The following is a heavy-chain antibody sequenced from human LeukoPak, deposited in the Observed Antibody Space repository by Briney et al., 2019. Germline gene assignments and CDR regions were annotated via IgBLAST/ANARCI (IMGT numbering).Heavy chain of an antibody. V-gene: IGHV4-34*01. CDR1: GGSFSGYY. CDR2: INHSGST. J-gene: IGHJ4*02. CDR3: ARMLMGATYYFDY. Sequence: PSETLSLTCAVYGGSFSGYYWSWIRQPPGKGLEWIGEINHSGSTNYNPSLKSRVTISVDTSKNQFSLKLSSVTAADTAVYYCARMLMGATYYFDYWGQGTLVTVSS. D-gene: IGHD1-26*01.